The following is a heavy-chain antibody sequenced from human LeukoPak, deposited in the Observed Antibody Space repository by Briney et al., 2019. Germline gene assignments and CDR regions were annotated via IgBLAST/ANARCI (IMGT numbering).Heavy chain of an antibody. V-gene: IGHV4-39*01. CDR2: IYYSGST. Sequence: PSETLSLTCTVSGGSISSSSYYWGWIRQPPGKGLEWIGSIYYSGSTYYNPSLKSRVTISVDTSKNQFSLKLSSVTAADTAVYYCARAPAWEVRIAAAGTKYNWFDPWGQGTLVTVSS. CDR1: GGSISSSSYY. J-gene: IGHJ5*02. CDR3: ARAPAWEVRIAAAGTKYNWFDP. D-gene: IGHD6-13*01.